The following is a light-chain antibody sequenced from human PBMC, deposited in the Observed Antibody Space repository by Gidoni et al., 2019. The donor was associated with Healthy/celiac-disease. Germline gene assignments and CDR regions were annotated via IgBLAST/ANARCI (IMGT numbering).Light chain of an antibody. CDR3: QKSYSTPRT. J-gene: IGKJ1*01. Sequence: DIHMTQSPSSLSASVGDRVTITCRASQSISSYLNWYQQKPGKAPKLLIYAASSLQSGVPSRFSGSGSGKDFTLTISSLQPEDFATYYCQKSYSTPRTFGQGTKVEIK. V-gene: IGKV1-39*01. CDR2: AAS. CDR1: QSISSY.